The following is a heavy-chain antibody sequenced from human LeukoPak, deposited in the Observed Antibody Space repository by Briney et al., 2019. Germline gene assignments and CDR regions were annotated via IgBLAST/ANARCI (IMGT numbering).Heavy chain of an antibody. V-gene: IGHV4-61*01. CDR2: DYCGGNT. J-gene: IGHJ4*02. CDR3: ARDHFGSLDS. D-gene: IGHD3-10*01. Sequence: SETLSLTCTVSGFSVTTDSYCWGWIRQPPGTGLEWIGYDYCGGNTNYDPSLKRRVTISVDTSKNQFSLTLTSVTAADTAAYFCARDHFGSLDSWGQGILVTVSS. CDR1: GFSVTTDSYC.